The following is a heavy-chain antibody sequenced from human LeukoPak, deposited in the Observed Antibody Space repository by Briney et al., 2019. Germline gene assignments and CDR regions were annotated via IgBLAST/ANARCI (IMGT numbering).Heavy chain of an antibody. CDR3: AKVAVAATPGY. Sequence: GGSLRLSCAASGFTFSSYAMGWVRQAPGKGLEWVSAISGSGANTYYADSVKGRFTISRDNSKNTLSLQMNTLRTDDTAVYYCAKVAVAATPGYWGQGTLVTVSS. CDR1: GFTFSSYA. V-gene: IGHV3-23*01. D-gene: IGHD2-15*01. CDR2: ISGSGANT. J-gene: IGHJ4*02.